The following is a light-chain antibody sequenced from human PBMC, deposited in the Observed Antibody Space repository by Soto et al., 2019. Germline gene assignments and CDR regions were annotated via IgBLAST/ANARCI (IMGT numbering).Light chain of an antibody. CDR2: GAS. CDR3: QQHGSSQT. CDR1: QSVSSTY. Sequence: EIVLTQSPGTLSLSPGERAALSCRASQSVSSTYLAWYQQKPGQAPRLLIDGASSRATGIPDRFSGSGSGTAFTLTISRLEPEDFEVYYCQQHGSSQTFGGGTKVEIK. J-gene: IGKJ4*01. V-gene: IGKV3-20*01.